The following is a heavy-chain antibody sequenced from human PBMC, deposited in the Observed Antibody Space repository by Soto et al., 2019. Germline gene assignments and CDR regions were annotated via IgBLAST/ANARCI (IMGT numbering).Heavy chain of an antibody. CDR3: ARGRLVFNWFDP. J-gene: IGHJ5*02. CDR1: GYTFTSYD. Sequence: ASVKVSCKASGYTFTSYDINWVRQATGQGLEWMGWMNANSGNTGYAQKFQGRVTMTRNTSISTAYMELSSLRSEDTAVYYCARGRLVFNWFDPWGQGTLVTVSS. CDR2: MNANSGNT. V-gene: IGHV1-8*01. D-gene: IGHD6-19*01.